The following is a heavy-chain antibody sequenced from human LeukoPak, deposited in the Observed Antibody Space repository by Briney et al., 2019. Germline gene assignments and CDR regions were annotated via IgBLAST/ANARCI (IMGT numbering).Heavy chain of an antibody. V-gene: IGHV5-51*01. CDR1: GYTFTNYW. CDR3: ARLPYSYGYHPSVGDY. D-gene: IGHD5-18*01. CDR2: IYPGDSDT. J-gene: IGHJ4*02. Sequence: GESLKISCKGSGYTFTNYWIGWVRQMPGKGLEWMGIIYPGDSDTRYSPSFQGQVTISADKSISTAYLQWSSLKASDTAMYYCARLPYSYGYHPSVGDYWGQGTLVTVSS.